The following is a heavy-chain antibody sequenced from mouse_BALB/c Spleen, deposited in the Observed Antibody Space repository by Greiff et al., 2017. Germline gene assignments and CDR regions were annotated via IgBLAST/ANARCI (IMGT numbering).Heavy chain of an antibody. Sequence: DVKLQESGPSLVKPSQTLSLTCSVTGDSITSGYWNWIRKFPGNKLEYMGYISYSGSTYYNPSLKSRISITRDTSKNQYYLQLNSVTTEDTATYYCARNYGSRGDYFDYWGQGTTLTVSS. CDR1: GDSITSGY. CDR3: ARNYGSRGDYFDY. J-gene: IGHJ2*01. D-gene: IGHD1-1*01. V-gene: IGHV3-8*02. CDR2: ISYSGST.